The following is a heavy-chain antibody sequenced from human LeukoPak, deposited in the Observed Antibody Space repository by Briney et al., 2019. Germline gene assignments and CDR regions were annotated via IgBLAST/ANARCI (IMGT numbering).Heavy chain of an antibody. D-gene: IGHD2-2*02. J-gene: IGHJ4*02. CDR2: ISYDRSNK. CDR3: AKDARYCSSTSCYNDSLDY. CDR1: GFTFSSYG. Sequence: GRSLRLSCAASGFTFSSYGMHWVRQAPGKGLEWVAVISYDRSNKYYADSVKGRFTISRDNSKNTLYLQMNSLRAEDTAVYYCAKDARYCSSTSCYNDSLDYWGQGTLVTVSS. V-gene: IGHV3-30*18.